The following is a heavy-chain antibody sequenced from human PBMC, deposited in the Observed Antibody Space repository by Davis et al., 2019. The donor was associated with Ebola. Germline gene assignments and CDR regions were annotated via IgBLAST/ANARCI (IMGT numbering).Heavy chain of an antibody. CDR3: ARDSGYYFGSGSFDYYYYYGMDV. J-gene: IGHJ6*04. CDR1: GFTFSSSS. D-gene: IGHD3-10*01. V-gene: IGHV3-48*02. CDR2: ISSSSSTI. Sequence: GESLNISCAASGFTFSSSSMNWVRQAPGKGLEWVSYISSSSSTIYYADSVKGRFTISRDNAKNSLSLQMNSLRDEDTAVYYCARDSGYYFGSGSFDYYYYYGMDVWGKGTTVTVSS.